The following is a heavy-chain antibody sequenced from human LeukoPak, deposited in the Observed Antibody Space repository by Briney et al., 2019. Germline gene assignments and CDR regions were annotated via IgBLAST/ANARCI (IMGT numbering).Heavy chain of an antibody. Sequence: GGSLRLSCAASGFTFSSYAMNWVRQAPGKGLEWVSVTYSGGSSYYADSVKGRFTISRDHSKNTLYLQMNSLRAEDTAVYYCARDWDYYEGHAFDIWGQGTMVTVSS. V-gene: IGHV3-23*03. CDR1: GFTFSSYA. D-gene: IGHD3-22*01. CDR2: TYSGGSS. J-gene: IGHJ3*02. CDR3: ARDWDYYEGHAFDI.